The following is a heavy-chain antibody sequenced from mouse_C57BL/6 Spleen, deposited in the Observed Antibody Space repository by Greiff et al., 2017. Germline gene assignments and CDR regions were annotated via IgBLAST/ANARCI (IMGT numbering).Heavy chain of an antibody. CDR1: GSSLTSYG. J-gene: IGHJ4*01. CDR3: AKSITTVVADYYAMDY. Sequence: VQRVESGPGLVAPSQSLSITCTVSGSSLTSYGVSWVRQPPGKGLEWLGVIWGDGSTNYHSALISRLSISKDNSKSQVFLKLNSLQTDDTATYYCAKSITTVVADYYAMDYWGQGTSVTVSS. CDR2: IWGDGST. D-gene: IGHD1-1*01. V-gene: IGHV2-3*01.